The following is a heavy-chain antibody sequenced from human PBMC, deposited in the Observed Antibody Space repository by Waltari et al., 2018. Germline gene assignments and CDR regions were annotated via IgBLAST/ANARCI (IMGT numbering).Heavy chain of an antibody. CDR2: IKWDGSAT. CDR3: ARGSAGYVRVWDL. J-gene: IGHJ5*02. V-gene: IGHV3-7*03. CDR1: GFHFPGPW. D-gene: IGHD2-2*01. Sequence: EAQLMESGGGLVQPGGSLSLSWSASGFHFPGPWMTWVRRAPGKGLEWVANIKWDGSATWYAESLSGRFIISRDNARNSLFLQINSPSAEDTAIYYCARGSAGYVRVWDLWGQGTSVTVSS.